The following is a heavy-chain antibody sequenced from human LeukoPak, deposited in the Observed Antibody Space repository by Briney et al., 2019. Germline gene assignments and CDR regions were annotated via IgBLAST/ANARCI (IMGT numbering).Heavy chain of an antibody. J-gene: IGHJ2*01. CDR1: ADSISNSY. V-gene: IGHV4-4*07. CDR3: AKDAPMGTNNWYFDL. Sequence: SETLSLTCSVTADSISNSYWSWIRQSAGKGLEWIGRIYTSGSTNYNPSLKSRVTMSVDKSKNQFSLKVTSVTAADTAVYFCAKDAPMGTNNWYFDLWGRGTLVTVSS. D-gene: IGHD5-24*01. CDR2: IYTSGST.